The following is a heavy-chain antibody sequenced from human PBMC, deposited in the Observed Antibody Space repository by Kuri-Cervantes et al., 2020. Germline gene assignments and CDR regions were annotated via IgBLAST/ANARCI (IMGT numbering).Heavy chain of an antibody. Sequence: LSLTCVASGFTFDDYAMHWVRQAPGKGLEWVSGISWNSGSIGYADSVMGRFTISRDNAKNSLYLQMNSLRAEDTAVYYCARVHCSGGSCYMEYYYIDVWGKGTTVTVSS. J-gene: IGHJ6*03. CDR1: GFTFDDYA. CDR3: ARVHCSGGSCYMEYYYIDV. V-gene: IGHV3-9*01. D-gene: IGHD2-15*01. CDR2: ISWNSGSI.